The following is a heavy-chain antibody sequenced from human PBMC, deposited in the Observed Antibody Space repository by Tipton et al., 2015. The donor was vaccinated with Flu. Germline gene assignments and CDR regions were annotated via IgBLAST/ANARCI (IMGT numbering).Heavy chain of an antibody. Sequence: QLVQSGAEAKKPGASVKVSCKASGYTFTGYYMHWVRQAPGQGLEWMGWINPNSGGTNYAQKFQGWVTMTTDTSTSTAYMELRSLRSDDTAVYYCARDRGWGSKSAFDIWGQGTMVTVSS. CDR3: ARDRGWGSKSAFDI. D-gene: IGHD7-27*01. V-gene: IGHV1-2*04. J-gene: IGHJ3*02. CDR1: GYTFTGYY. CDR2: INPNSGGT.